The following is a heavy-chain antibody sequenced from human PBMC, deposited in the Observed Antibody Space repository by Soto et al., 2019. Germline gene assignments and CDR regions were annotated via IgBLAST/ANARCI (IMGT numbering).Heavy chain of an antibody. V-gene: IGHV4-59*03. CDR2: IYYTGST. CDR3: AGVDTAIVSASA. D-gene: IGHD5-18*01. Sequence: SVTLCRTCGVAGGSSRSCYWGGIRQPPGKGLEWIGYIYYTGSTNYNPSLKSRVTISVDTSKNQFSLKLNSVTAADTAVYYCAGVDTAIVSASAWGQGTLVTVSS. J-gene: IGHJ1*01. CDR1: GGSSRSCY.